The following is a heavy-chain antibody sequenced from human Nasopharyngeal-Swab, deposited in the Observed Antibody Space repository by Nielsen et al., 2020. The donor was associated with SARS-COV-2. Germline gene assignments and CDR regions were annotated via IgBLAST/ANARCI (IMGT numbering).Heavy chain of an antibody. D-gene: IGHD3-10*01. V-gene: IGHV7-4-1*02. CDR3: GKGGGAYYYYYYMDV. J-gene: IGHJ6*03. CDR2: TNTNTGNP. Sequence: WVRQAPGQGLEWMGWTNTNTGNPTYAQGFTGRFVFSLDTSVSTAYLQISSLKAEDTAVYYCGKGGGAYYYYYYMDVWGKGTTVTVSS.